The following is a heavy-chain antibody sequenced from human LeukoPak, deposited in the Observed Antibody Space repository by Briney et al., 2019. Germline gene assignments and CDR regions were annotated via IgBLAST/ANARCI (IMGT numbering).Heavy chain of an antibody. V-gene: IGHV4-38-2*02. CDR3: ARTYYYYMDV. CDR2: IYHSGNT. Sequence: PSETLSLTCTVSGYSISSGYYWGWIRQPPGKGLEWIGSIYHSGNTYYSPSLKSRVTISVDTSKNQFSLKLSSVTAADTAVYYCARTYYYYMDVWGKGTTVTVSS. J-gene: IGHJ6*03. CDR1: GYSISSGYY.